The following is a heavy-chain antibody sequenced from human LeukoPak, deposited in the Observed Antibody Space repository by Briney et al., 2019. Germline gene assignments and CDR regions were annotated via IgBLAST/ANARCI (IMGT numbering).Heavy chain of an antibody. V-gene: IGHV3-23*01. CDR1: RFTFSSYA. CDR3: AKMWGFYHDSGGYYHDAFDI. CDR2: ISGGGGST. Sequence: GGFLRLSCAASRFTFSSYAMSWVRQAPGKGLEWVSTISGGGGSTYSADSVKGRFTISRDNSKNTLYLQMNSLRAEDTAVYYCAKMWGFYHDSGGYYHDAFDIWGQGTMVTVSS. D-gene: IGHD3-22*01. J-gene: IGHJ3*02.